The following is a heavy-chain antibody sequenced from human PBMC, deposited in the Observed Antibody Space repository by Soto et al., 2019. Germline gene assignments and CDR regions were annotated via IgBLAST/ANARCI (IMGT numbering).Heavy chain of an antibody. D-gene: IGHD2-8*02. CDR3: ARDKITGLFDY. CDR1: GGSVSGGSYF. Sequence: SETLSLTCTVSGGSVSGGSYFWSWVRQPPGKGLEWIGYFYYSGSTKYNPSLKSRVTISVDTSKNQFSLKLTSVTAADTAVYYCARDKITGLFDYWGQGTLVTVSS. J-gene: IGHJ4*02. V-gene: IGHV4-61*01. CDR2: FYYSGST.